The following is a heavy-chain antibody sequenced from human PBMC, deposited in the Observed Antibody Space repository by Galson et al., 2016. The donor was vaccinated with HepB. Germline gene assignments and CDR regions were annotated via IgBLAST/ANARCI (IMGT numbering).Heavy chain of an antibody. CDR3: ARHDGSSGGAFDI. V-gene: IGHV4-59*08. CDR1: VGSISSYY. D-gene: IGHD6-13*01. Sequence: SETLSLTCTVSVGSISSYYWSWMRQPPGNRLEWLGYVYYSGITNYSPSLKSRVTMSVDTSKNQVSLELTSVTAADTAVYHCARHDGSSGGAFDIWGQGVMVTVSS. J-gene: IGHJ3*02. CDR2: VYYSGIT.